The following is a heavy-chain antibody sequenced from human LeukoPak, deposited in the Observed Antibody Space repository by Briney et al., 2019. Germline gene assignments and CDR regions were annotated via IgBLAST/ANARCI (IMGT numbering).Heavy chain of an antibody. D-gene: IGHD2-2*01. CDR1: GFTFSGYW. V-gene: IGHV3-74*01. CDR3: ARGGVPAAFDF. Sequence: GGSLRLSCAASGFTFSGYWMHWVRQAPGKGLLWVSHITGDGSSTNAADSVKGRFTISRDNVKSMLFLQMDSLRGEDTAVYYCARGGVPAAFDFWGQGILVTVSS. CDR2: ITGDGSST. J-gene: IGHJ4*02.